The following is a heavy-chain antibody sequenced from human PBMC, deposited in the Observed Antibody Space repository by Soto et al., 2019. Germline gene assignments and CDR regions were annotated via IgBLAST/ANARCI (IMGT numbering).Heavy chain of an antibody. Sequence: SETLSLTCAVSGGPISSGGYSWSWIRQPPGKGLEWIGYIYHSGSTYYNPSLKSRVTISVDRSKNQFSLKLSSVTAADTAVYYCARGGAYYYDSSGYLDPFHYWGQGTLVTVSS. D-gene: IGHD3-22*01. CDR3: ARGGAYYYDSSGYLDPFHY. J-gene: IGHJ4*02. V-gene: IGHV4-30-2*01. CDR2: IYHSGST. CDR1: GGPISSGGYS.